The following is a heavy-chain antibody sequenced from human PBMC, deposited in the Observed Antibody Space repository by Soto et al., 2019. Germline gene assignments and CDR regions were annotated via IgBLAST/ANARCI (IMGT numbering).Heavy chain of an antibody. Sequence: SETLALSCTVSGGSISSYYWSWIRQPQGKGLEWIGYIYYSGSTNYNPSLKSRVAVSVETSKNQFSLKLRAVTPAETDLFYCESYGDYDVDYSGQGTLVAV. D-gene: IGHD4-17*01. CDR1: GGSISSYY. CDR2: IYYSGST. V-gene: IGHV4-59*01. J-gene: IGHJ4*02. CDR3: ESYGDYDVDY.